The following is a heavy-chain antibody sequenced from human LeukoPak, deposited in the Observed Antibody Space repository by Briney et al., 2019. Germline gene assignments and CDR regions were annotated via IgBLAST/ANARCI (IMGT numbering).Heavy chain of an antibody. CDR3: AKDMRFDWTPYYFDY. CDR2: ISGSGGST. J-gene: IGHJ4*02. CDR1: GFPFSSYA. V-gene: IGHV3-23*01. Sequence: GGSWGLSCQASGFPFSSYAMGWVRQPPGKGLEWVSAISGSGGSTYYADSVKGRFTISRDNSKNTLYLQMNSLRAEDTAVYYCAKDMRFDWTPYYFDYWGQGTLVTVSS. D-gene: IGHD3-9*01.